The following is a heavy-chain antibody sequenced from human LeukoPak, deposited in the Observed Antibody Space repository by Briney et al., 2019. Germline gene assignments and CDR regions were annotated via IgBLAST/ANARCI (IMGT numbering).Heavy chain of an antibody. V-gene: IGHV3-7*03. J-gene: IGHJ3*02. CDR1: GFTLISYW. D-gene: IGHD3-10*01. CDR3: ARDWVAGVPFDAFDI. Sequence: PGGSLRLSCAASGFTLISYWMSWVRKAQGKGLEWVANIKEEGSEKYYVDSVKGRLTISRDNAKNSLYLHINSLTAEDTAMYYCARDWVAGVPFDAFDIWGQGTMASVSS. CDR2: IKEEGSEK.